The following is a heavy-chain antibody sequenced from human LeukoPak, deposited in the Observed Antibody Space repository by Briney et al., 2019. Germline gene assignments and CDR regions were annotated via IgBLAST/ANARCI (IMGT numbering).Heavy chain of an antibody. Sequence: SVKVSCKASGGTFSSYAISWVRQAPGQGLEWMRRIIPIFGTANYAQKFQGRVTITTDESTSTAYMELSSLRSEDTAVYYCARSAPYDTLKYYYMDVWGKGTTVTVSS. D-gene: IGHD3-9*01. CDR1: GGTFSSYA. J-gene: IGHJ6*03. V-gene: IGHV1-69*05. CDR3: ARSAPYDTLKYYYMDV. CDR2: IIPIFGTA.